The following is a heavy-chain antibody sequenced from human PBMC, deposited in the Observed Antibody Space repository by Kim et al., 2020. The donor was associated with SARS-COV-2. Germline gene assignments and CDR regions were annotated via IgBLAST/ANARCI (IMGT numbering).Heavy chain of an antibody. Sequence: SETLSLTCTVSGGSISSSSYYWGWIRQPPGKGLEWIGCIYYSGSTYYNPSLKSRVTISVDTSKNQFSLKLSSVTAADTAVYYCARLGYGSGWDYWGQGTLGTVSS. V-gene: IGHV4-39*01. CDR3: ARLGYGSGWDY. J-gene: IGHJ4*02. D-gene: IGHD6-19*01. CDR1: GGSISSSSYY. CDR2: IYYSGST.